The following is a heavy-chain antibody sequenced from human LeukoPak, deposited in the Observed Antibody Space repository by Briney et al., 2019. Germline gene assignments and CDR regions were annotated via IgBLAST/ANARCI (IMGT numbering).Heavy chain of an antibody. CDR1: GFTFSSNA. J-gene: IGHJ4*02. Sequence: QPGGSLRLSCAASGFTFSSNAMSWVRQAPGKGLEWVSAISGTGDNTYYGDSVKGRFTISRDTSKNTLYLQMNSLRAEDTAVYYCARSFGRGYSYGSMGYWGQGTLVTVSS. CDR3: ARSFGRGYSYGSMGY. CDR2: ISGTGDNT. D-gene: IGHD5-18*01. V-gene: IGHV3-23*01.